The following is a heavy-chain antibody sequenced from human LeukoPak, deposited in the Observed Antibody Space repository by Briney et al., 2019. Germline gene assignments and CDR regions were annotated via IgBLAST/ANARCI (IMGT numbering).Heavy chain of an antibody. CDR3: AKSGSPISSSSSYLWFDP. CDR2: IGVTAGGT. CDR1: GFTFTSFA. J-gene: IGHJ5*02. V-gene: IGHV3-23*01. Sequence: PGGSLRLSYVASGFTFTSFAMSWVRQAPGKGLEWVSSIGVTAGGTYYADSVMGRFTISRDISKNTLYLQMNSLRADDTAVYFCAKSGSPISSSSSYLWFDPWGQGTLVTVSS. D-gene: IGHD6-13*01.